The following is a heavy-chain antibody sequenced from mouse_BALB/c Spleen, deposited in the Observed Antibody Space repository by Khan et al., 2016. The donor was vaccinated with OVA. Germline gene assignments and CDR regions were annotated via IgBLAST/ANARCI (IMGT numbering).Heavy chain of an antibody. Sequence: EVQLVESGPGLVKPSQSLSLTCTVTGYSITSDYAWNWIRQFPGNKLEWMGYISYSGRTSYNPSLKSRISLTRDTSKTQFFLQFNSVTTEDTATYYCATSVTITTVVATDFDYWGQGTTLTVSS. J-gene: IGHJ2*01. CDR2: ISYSGRT. V-gene: IGHV3-2*02. CDR1: GYSITSDYA. D-gene: IGHD1-1*01. CDR3: ATSVTITTVVATDFDY.